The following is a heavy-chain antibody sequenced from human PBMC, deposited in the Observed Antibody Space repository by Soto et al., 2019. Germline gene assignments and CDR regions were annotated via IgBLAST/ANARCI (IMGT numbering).Heavy chain of an antibody. D-gene: IGHD6-13*01. CDR3: TRDLRYSNHSYQMD. CDR1: GFTLSDHY. CDR2: SRSKADGYTT. J-gene: IGHJ4*02. V-gene: IGHV3-72*01. Sequence: EVQLVESGGGLVQPGGSLRLSCAASGFTLSDHYMDWVRQAPGKGLEWVARSRSKADGYTTVYAASVKGRFTISRVESENSLFLQMNSLQTEDTAVYYCTRDLRYSNHSYQMDWGQGTLVTVSS.